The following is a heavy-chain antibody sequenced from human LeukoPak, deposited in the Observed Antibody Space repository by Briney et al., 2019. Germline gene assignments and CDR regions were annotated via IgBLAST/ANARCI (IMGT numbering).Heavy chain of an antibody. D-gene: IGHD4-17*01. CDR3: ARDMTTVTTGDY. Sequence: GGSLRLSCAASGFTVSSNYMSWVRQAPGKGLEWVSVIYSGGSTYYADSVKGRFTVSRDNSKNTLYLQMNSLRAEDTAVYYCARDMTTVTTGDYWGQGTLVTVSS. CDR1: GFTVSSNY. CDR2: IYSGGST. V-gene: IGHV3-53*01. J-gene: IGHJ4*02.